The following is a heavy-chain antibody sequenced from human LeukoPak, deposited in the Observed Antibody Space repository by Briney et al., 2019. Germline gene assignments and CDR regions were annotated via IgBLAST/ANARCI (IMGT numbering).Heavy chain of an antibody. CDR3: ARHAPIISMIVGERAFDI. D-gene: IGHD3-22*01. V-gene: IGHV4-34*01. CDR2: INHSGST. Sequence: PSETLSLTCAVYGGSFRCYYWSWIRQPPGKGLEWIGEINHSGSTNYNPSLKSRVTISLDTSMKKFSLKLNSVTAADTAVYYCARHAPIISMIVGERAFDIWGQGTMVTVSS. CDR1: GGSFRCYY. J-gene: IGHJ3*02.